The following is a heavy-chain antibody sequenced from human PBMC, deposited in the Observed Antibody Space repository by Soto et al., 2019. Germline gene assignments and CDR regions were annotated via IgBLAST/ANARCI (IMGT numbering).Heavy chain of an antibody. CDR2: ISPFFGTT. CDR3: AREVVTETTWGSFDS. V-gene: IGHV1-69*01. CDR1: GGGTLSNDA. Sequence: QVHLVQSGADGRKSGSSVRVSCTASGGGTLSNDAISWVRQATGQGLEWLGRISPFFGTTDYSQRFQGRLTMTADASTGTVYIDLRSLKSDDTAVYYCAREVVTETTWGSFDSWGQGTLVTVSS. D-gene: IGHD2-21*02. J-gene: IGHJ4*02.